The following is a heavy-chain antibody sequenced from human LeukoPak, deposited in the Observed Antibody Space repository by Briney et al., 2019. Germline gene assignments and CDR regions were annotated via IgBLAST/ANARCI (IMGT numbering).Heavy chain of an antibody. CDR3: VRDWEGFNFDI. D-gene: IGHD1-26*01. CDR1: GDSVSSYY. J-gene: IGHJ3*02. V-gene: IGHV4-59*02. Sequence: PSETLSLTCTVSGDSVSSYYWSWIRQPPVEGLEWIAYMHNSGTISYNPSLRTRVTMSVDTSKNQFSLNLRSVTAGDTAVYYCVRDWEGFNFDIWGQGTKVTVSS. CDR2: MHNSGTI.